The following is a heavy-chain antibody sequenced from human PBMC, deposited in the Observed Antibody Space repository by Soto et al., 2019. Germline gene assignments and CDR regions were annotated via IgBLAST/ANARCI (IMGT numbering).Heavy chain of an antibody. V-gene: IGHV4-4*02. Sequence: SETLSLTCAVSSGSISSSNWWSWVRQPPGKGLEWIGEIYHSGSTNYNPSLKSRVTISVDKSKNQFSLKLSSVTAADTAVYYCAGFTVTNAFDIWGQGTMVTVS. CDR2: IYHSGST. CDR1: SGSISSSNW. D-gene: IGHD4-17*01. CDR3: AGFTVTNAFDI. J-gene: IGHJ3*02.